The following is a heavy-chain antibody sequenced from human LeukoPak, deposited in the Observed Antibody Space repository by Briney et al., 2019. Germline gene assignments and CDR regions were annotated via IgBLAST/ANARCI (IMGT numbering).Heavy chain of an antibody. D-gene: IGHD2/OR15-2a*01. Sequence: HPGGSLRLSCAASGFTFSSYAMHWVRQAPGKGLEWVAVISYDGSNKYYADSVKGRFTISRDNSKNTLYLQMNSLRAEDTAVYYCARTGHVLLSNWFDPWGQGTLVTVSS. CDR1: GFTFSSYA. J-gene: IGHJ5*02. CDR2: ISYDGSNK. V-gene: IGHV3-30*04. CDR3: ARTGHVLLSNWFDP.